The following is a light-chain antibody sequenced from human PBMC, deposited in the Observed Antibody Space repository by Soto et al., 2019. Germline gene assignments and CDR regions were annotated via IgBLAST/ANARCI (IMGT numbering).Light chain of an antibody. V-gene: IGKV1-39*01. J-gene: IGKJ1*01. CDR2: AAS. Sequence: LQMTQSPSSLYASVGARVTITSRPSRSISTYLNWYQQRPGKAPNLLIYAASSLQSGVPSTFSGSGSGTDFTLTISRLQIEDFATYYCQQSYNTPRTFGQGTKVDIK. CDR3: QQSYNTPRT. CDR1: RSISTY.